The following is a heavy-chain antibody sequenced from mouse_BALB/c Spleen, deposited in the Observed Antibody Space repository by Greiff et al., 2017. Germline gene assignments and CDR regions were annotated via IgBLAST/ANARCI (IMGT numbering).Heavy chain of an antibody. CDR2: IYPGDGDT. CDR1: GYTFTSYW. CDR3: ARVSSGYVWFAY. Sequence: QVQLQQSGAKLARPGASVKLSCKASGYTFTSYWMQWVKQRPGQGLEWIGAIYPGDGDTRYTQKFKGKATLTADKSSSTAYMQLSSLASEDSAVYYCARVSSGYVWFAYWGQGTLVTVSA. V-gene: IGHV1-87*01. J-gene: IGHJ3*01. D-gene: IGHD3-1*01.